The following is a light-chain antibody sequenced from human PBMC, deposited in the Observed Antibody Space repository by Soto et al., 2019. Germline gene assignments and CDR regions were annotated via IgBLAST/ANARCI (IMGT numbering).Light chain of an antibody. Sequence: EILRTQSPATLSVSPGERATLSCRASQSVNSNLAWYQQKPGQAPRLLIYAASTRATGVPARFSGSGSGTDFTLTISSLQSEDFAVYSCQQYNNWPQTFGQGTKLEIK. V-gene: IGKV3-15*01. CDR2: AAS. J-gene: IGKJ2*01. CDR3: QQYNNWPQT. CDR1: QSVNSN.